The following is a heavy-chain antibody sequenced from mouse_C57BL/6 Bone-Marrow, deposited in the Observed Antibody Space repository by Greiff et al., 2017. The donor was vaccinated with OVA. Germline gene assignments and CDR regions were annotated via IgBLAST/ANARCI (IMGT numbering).Heavy chain of an antibody. CDR3: ARRGYSNWYAMDY. Sequence: VQVVESDAELVKPGASVKISCKVSGYTFTDHTIHWMKQRPEQGLEWIGYIYPRDGSTKYNEKFKGKATLTADKSSSTAYMQLNSLTSEDSAVYFCARRGYSNWYAMDYWGQGTSVTVSS. CDR1: GYTFTDHT. D-gene: IGHD2-5*01. V-gene: IGHV1-78*01. J-gene: IGHJ4*01. CDR2: IYPRDGST.